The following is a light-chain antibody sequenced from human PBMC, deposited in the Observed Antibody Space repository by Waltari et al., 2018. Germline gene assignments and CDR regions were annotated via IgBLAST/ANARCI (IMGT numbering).Light chain of an antibody. J-gene: IGKJ5*01. CDR1: RSVLYNSNNKNY. V-gene: IGKV4-1*01. CDR2: WSS. CDR3: QQYYSSPIS. Sequence: EIVMTQSPDSLAVSLGERAAINCKSIRSVLYNSNNKNYLTWYQQKPPQPPKLHINWSSNRDSWVRDRFSGSGSGTDFTLTISSLQAEDVAVYYCQQYYSSPISFGQGTRLEIK.